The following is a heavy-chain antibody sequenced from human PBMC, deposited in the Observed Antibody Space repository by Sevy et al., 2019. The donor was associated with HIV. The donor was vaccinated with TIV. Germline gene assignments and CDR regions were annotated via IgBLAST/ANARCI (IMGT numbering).Heavy chain of an antibody. D-gene: IGHD2-21*02. CDR1: GLTFSNYD. CDR3: ARLVSCGGDCYYLDS. CDR2: ISHDGRYK. J-gene: IGHJ4*02. V-gene: IGHV3-30*03. Sequence: GGSLRLSCAASGLTFSNYDLHWVRQAPGKGLDWVAVISHDGRYKNYADSVKVRFTISRDNLRNTLFLQMDSLRPDDTAVYFCARLVSCGGDCYYLDSWGQGALVTVSS.